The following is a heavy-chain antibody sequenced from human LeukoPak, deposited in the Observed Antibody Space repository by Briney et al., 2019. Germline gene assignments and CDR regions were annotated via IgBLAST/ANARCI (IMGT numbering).Heavy chain of an antibody. CDR1: GFTFSSYW. CDR3: YGANAEH. V-gene: IGHV3-74*01. D-gene: IGHD4-23*01. J-gene: IGHJ1*01. CDR2: INTDGRST. Sequence: PGGSLRLSCAVTGFTFSSYWMHWVRQVPGKGLVWVSGINTDGRSTSCADSVKGRFTISRDNAKNTLYLQMNSLRAEDTAVYYCYGANAEHWGQGTLVTVSS.